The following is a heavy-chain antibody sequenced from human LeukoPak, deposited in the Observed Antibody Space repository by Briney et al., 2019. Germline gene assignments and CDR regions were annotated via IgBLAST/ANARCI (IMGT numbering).Heavy chain of an antibody. CDR1: GGSFSGYY. CDR2: INRSGST. CDR3: ARDSITMVRGVIYYYYGMDV. D-gene: IGHD3-10*01. J-gene: IGHJ6*02. Sequence: SETLSLTCAVYGGSFSGYYWSWIRQPPGKGLEWIGEINRSGSTNYNPSLKSRVTISVDTSKNQFSLKLSSVTAADTAVYYCARDSITMVRGVIYYYYGMDVWGQGTTVTVSS. V-gene: IGHV4-34*01.